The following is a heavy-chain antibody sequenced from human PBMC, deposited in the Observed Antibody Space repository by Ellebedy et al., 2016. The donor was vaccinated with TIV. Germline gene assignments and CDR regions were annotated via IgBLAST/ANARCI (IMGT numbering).Heavy chain of an antibody. J-gene: IGHJ4*02. V-gene: IGHV3-48*04. CDR3: ARFYGSYCDY. Sequence: PGGSLRLFCAASGFSFNSYGMNWVRQAPGKGLEWVSYISSSSSSISYADSVKGRFTISRDNAKNSLYLQMNSLRAEDTAVYYCARFYGSYCDYWGQGTLVTVSS. CDR2: ISSSSSSI. CDR1: GFSFNSYG. D-gene: IGHD1-26*01.